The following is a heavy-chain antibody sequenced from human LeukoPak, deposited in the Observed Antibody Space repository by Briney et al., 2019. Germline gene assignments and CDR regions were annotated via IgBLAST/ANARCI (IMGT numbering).Heavy chain of an antibody. J-gene: IGHJ3*02. CDR2: IYYSGST. CDR1: GGSISGYY. V-gene: IGHV4-59*01. D-gene: IGHD2-8*01. Sequence: KTSETLSLTCTVSGGSISGYYWSWIRQPPGKGLEWIGYIYYSGSTNYNPSLKSRVTVSVDTSKNQFSLKLSSVTAVDTAVYYCTRSTNLEAFDIWGQGTVVTVSS. CDR3: TRSTNLEAFDI.